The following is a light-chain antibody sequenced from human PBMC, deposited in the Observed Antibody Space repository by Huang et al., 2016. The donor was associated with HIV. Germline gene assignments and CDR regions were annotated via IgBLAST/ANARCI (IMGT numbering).Light chain of an antibody. Sequence: EIVMTQSPATLSVSPGGGATLSCRASQNVRSNLAWYQQTPGPAPRLLIYDTSTRAACVPARMSGSGAGREVTITISGLQSEDFAVYYCQQYDNWRPGLTFGGGTKVEI. V-gene: IGKV3D-15*01. CDR3: QQYDNWRPGLT. CDR1: QNVRSN. CDR2: DTS. J-gene: IGKJ4*01.